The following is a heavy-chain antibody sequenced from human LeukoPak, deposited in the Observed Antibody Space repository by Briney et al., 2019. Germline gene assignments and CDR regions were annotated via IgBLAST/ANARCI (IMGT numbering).Heavy chain of an antibody. CDR1: GFTFSSHS. D-gene: IGHD6-19*01. V-gene: IGHV3-21*01. J-gene: IGHJ4*02. Sequence: PGGSLRLSCAASGFTFSSHSMNWVRQAPGKGLEWVSSISSSSSYIYYADSVKGRFTISRDNAKNSLYLQMNSLRAEDTAVYYCARAHSGWYDYWGQGTLVTVSS. CDR2: ISSSSSYI. CDR3: ARAHSGWYDY.